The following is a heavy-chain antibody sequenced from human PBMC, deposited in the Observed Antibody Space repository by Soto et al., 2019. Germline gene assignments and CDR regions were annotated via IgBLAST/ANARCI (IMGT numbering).Heavy chain of an antibody. CDR2: IFSNDEK. CDR3: ARIRIWYYYDSSGCYYGRLFDY. V-gene: IGHV2-26*01. Sequence: QVTLKESGPVLVKPTETLTLTCTVSGFSLSNARMGVSWIRQPPGKALEWLAHIFSNDEKSYSTSLKSRLTISKDTSKSQVVLTMTNMDPVDTAKYYCARIRIWYYYDSSGCYYGRLFDYWGQGTLVTVSS. D-gene: IGHD3-22*01. J-gene: IGHJ4*02. CDR1: GFSLSNARMG.